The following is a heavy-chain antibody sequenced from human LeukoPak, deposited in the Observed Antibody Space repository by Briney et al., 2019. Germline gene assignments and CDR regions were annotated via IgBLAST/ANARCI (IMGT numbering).Heavy chain of an antibody. CDR2: ISSSSSYI. CDR1: GFTFSSYS. Sequence: GGSLRLSCAASGFTFSSYSMNWVRQAPGKGLEWVSSISSSSSYIYYADSVKGRFTISRDNAKNTLYLQMNSLRAEDTAVYFCARDLGGATGIDYWGQGTLVTVSS. D-gene: IGHD1-26*01. V-gene: IGHV3-21*01. CDR3: ARDLGGATGIDY. J-gene: IGHJ4*02.